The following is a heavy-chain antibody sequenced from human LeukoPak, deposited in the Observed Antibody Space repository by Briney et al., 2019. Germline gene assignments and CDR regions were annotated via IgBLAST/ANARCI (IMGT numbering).Heavy chain of an antibody. V-gene: IGHV4-59*01. J-gene: IGHJ3*02. CDR1: GGSISSYY. CDR2: IYYSGST. Sequence: KPSETLSLTSTVSGGSISSYYWSWIRQPPGKGLEWIGYIYYSGSTNYNPSLKSRVTISVDTSKNQFSLKLSSVTAADTAVYYCARRRITMVRGVISYAFDIWGQGTMVTVSS. D-gene: IGHD3-10*01. CDR3: ARRRITMVRGVISYAFDI.